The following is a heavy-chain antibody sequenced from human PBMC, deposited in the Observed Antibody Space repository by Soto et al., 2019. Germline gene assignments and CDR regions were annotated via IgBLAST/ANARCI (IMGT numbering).Heavy chain of an antibody. J-gene: IGHJ4*02. CDR3: ASGKWSLAY. CDR1: GITLSDNY. Sequence: QVHLVASGGGLVKPGGSLRLSCVASGITLSDNYLTWIRQAPGKGLEWLSYISNRDYTTYYADSVKGRFTISRDNPENSPYRQLNGLRVADTAVYYCASGKWSLAYWGQGILVSVPS. CDR2: ISNRDYTT. D-gene: IGHD2-8*01. V-gene: IGHV3-11*01.